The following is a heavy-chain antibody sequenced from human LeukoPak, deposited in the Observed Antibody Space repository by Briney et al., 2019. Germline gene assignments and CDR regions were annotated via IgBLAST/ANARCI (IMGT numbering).Heavy chain of an antibody. CDR1: GGSISSYY. D-gene: IGHD3-3*01. V-gene: IGHV4-4*07. Sequence: PSETLSLTCTVSGGSISSYYWSWIRQPAGKGLEWIGRIYTSGSTNYNPSLKSRVTMSVDTSKNQFSLKLSSVTAADTAVYYCARASGPVGYYDFWSGYPGYYMDVWGKGTTVTVSS. CDR2: IYTSGST. J-gene: IGHJ6*03. CDR3: ARASGPVGYYDFWSGYPGYYMDV.